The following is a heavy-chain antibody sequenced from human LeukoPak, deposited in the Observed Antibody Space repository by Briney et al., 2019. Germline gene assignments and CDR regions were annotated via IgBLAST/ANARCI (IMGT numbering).Heavy chain of an antibody. CDR3: ARSGRSSRGFDP. CDR1: GFTVSSNY. Sequence: GGSLRLSCAASGFTVSSNYMSWVRQAPGKGLEWVSVIYSGGSTYYADSVKGRFTISRDNSKNTLYLQMNSLRAEDTAVYYCARSGRSSRGFDPWGQGTLVTVSS. CDR2: IYSGGST. D-gene: IGHD6-13*01. J-gene: IGHJ5*02. V-gene: IGHV3-66*02.